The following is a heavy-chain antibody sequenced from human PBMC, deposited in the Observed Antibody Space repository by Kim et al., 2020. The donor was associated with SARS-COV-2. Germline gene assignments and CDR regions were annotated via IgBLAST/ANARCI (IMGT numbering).Heavy chain of an antibody. CDR3: ARLWRGSKYSSSGGLDV. CDR1: GYNFTNYW. V-gene: IGHV5-51*01. D-gene: IGHD6-6*01. CDR2: IYPADSDI. Sequence: GESLKISCEGSGYNFTNYWIGWVRRMPGKGLEWMGIIYPADSDIRYSPSFQGQVTISVDKSITTAYLQWSLKASDTAMYYCARLWRGSKYSSSGGLDVWGQGTTVSVSS. J-gene: IGHJ6*02.